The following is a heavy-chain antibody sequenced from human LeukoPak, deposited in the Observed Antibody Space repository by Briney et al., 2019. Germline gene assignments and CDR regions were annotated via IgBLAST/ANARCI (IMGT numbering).Heavy chain of an antibody. D-gene: IGHD2-15*01. Sequence: GGSLRLSCVASGFTFSGFYIHWIRQAPGKGLVWVSHINWDGSVTTYADSVRGRFTISRDNAKNTLYLQMDSLRAEDTAVYYCSRGGYSHAFDVWGPGTMVTVSS. CDR1: GFTFSGFY. V-gene: IGHV3-74*01. CDR3: SRGGYSHAFDV. CDR2: INWDGSVT. J-gene: IGHJ3*01.